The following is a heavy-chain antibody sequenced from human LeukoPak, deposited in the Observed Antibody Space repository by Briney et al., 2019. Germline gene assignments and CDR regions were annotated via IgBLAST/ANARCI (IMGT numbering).Heavy chain of an antibody. J-gene: IGHJ5*02. Sequence: ASVKVSCKASGYTFTSYGISWVRQAPGQGLEWMGWISAYNGNTNYAQKLQGRVTMTTDTSTSTAYMELRSPRSDDTAVYYCARDSATLRYFDWSKVNWFDPWGQGTLVTVSS. CDR3: ARDSATLRYFDWSKVNWFDP. V-gene: IGHV1-18*01. CDR1: GYTFTSYG. CDR2: ISAYNGNT. D-gene: IGHD3-9*01.